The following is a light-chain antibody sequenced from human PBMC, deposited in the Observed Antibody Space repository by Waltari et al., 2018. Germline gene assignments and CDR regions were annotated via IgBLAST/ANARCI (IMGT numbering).Light chain of an antibody. CDR1: SSNIGGGYD. V-gene: IGLV1-40*01. J-gene: IGLJ1*01. CDR3: QSYDYSLSEV. CDR2: GTN. Sequence: QSVLTQPPSVSGAPGQRVTISCSGGSSNIGGGYDVHWYQQLPGRAPKLLIYGTNQRPEGVPDRVSGSKSGTSAALASTGLQAEDEADYYCQSYDYSLSEVFGTGTKLTVL.